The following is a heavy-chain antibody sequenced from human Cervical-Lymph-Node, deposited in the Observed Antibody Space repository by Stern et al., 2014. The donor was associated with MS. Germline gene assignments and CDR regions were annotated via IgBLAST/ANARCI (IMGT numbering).Heavy chain of an antibody. Sequence: QVQLQESGPGLVKPSETLSLTCTVSGDSISRRSYSWSWIRQSPGKGLEWIVLIYYGGSTKSNPFINRRVTISQDSSKNQISLKLNSVTAADSAVYYCARDGYSSTEYYLEYWGQGILVTVSS. CDR2: IYYGGST. CDR3: ARDGYSSTEYYLEY. CDR1: GDSISRRSYS. V-gene: IGHV4-61*01. J-gene: IGHJ4*02. D-gene: IGHD2-2*01.